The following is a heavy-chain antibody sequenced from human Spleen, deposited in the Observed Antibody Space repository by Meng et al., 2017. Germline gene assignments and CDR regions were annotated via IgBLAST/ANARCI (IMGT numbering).Heavy chain of an antibody. J-gene: IGHJ4*02. CDR3: ARDEDISAAGKLFGDY. Sequence: QVQLVHLGAEVKKPGAPVKVSCKASGYIFIDHDIHWVRQAPGQGLEWMGRIDPKSGDTHYAQRFQGRVTMTGDTSISTAYMELSGLRSDDTAMYYCARDEDISAAGKLFGDYWGQGTLVTVSS. D-gene: IGHD6-13*01. V-gene: IGHV1-2*06. CDR2: IDPKSGDT. CDR1: GYIFIDHD.